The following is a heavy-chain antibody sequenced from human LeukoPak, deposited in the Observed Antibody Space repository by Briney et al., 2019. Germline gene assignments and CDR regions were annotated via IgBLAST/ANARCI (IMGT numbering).Heavy chain of an antibody. D-gene: IGHD3-3*01. CDR3: ARGDFWSGYSYYYYYGMDV. CDR1: VYTFTSYD. Sequence: ASVKVSCKASVYTFTSYDINWVRQATGQGLEWMGWMNPNSGNTGYAQKFQGRVTMTRNTSISTAYMELSSLRSEDTAVYYCARGDFWSGYSYYYYYGMDVWGQGTTVTVSS. V-gene: IGHV1-8*01. J-gene: IGHJ6*02. CDR2: MNPNSGNT.